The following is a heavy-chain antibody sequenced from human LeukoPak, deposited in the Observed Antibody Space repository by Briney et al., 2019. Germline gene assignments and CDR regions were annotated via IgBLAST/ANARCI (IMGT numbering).Heavy chain of an antibody. J-gene: IGHJ4*02. Sequence: GGSLRLSCAASGFTFSSYSMNWVRQAPGKGLEWVSSISTSSIYIYHADSVRGRFTISRDNARNSMYLQMNSLRAEDTAVYYCARDSLRIVVVSSPSDYWGQGTLVTVSS. V-gene: IGHV3-21*01. CDR1: GFTFSSYS. D-gene: IGHD3-22*01. CDR3: ARDSLRIVVVSSPSDY. CDR2: ISTSSIYI.